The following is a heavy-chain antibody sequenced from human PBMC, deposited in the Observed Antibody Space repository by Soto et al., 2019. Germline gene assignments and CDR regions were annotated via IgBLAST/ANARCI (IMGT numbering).Heavy chain of an antibody. J-gene: IGHJ4*02. D-gene: IGHD3-10*01. CDR3: ARSRSGAVPDSFAY. CDR2: ISKDGSVI. V-gene: IGHV3-30*14. CDR1: VFMFSRYA. Sequence: RGSLRVSCASSVFMFSRYAMPWVRQAPGKGLEWVAVISKDGSVIYYADSVKGRFTISRDKSKNMVYLQLNSLSDDDTAVFYCARSRSGAVPDSFAYWGQGTMVTVSS.